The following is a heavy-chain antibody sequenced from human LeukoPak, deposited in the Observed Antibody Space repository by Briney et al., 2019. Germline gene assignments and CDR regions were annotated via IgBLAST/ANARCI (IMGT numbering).Heavy chain of an antibody. J-gene: IGHJ4*02. Sequence: GGSLRLSCAASGFTFSSYSMNWVRQAPGKGLEWVSYIDSSSSTIYYADSVKGRFTISRDNAKNSLYLQMNSLRAEDTAVYYCASPFDYWGQGTLVTVSS. V-gene: IGHV3-48*01. CDR1: GFTFSSYS. CDR3: ASPFDY. CDR2: IDSSSSTI.